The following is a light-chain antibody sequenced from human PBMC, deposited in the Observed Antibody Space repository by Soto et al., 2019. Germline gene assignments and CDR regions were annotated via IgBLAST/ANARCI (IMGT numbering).Light chain of an antibody. Sequence: QSVLTQPASVSGSPGQSITISCTGTSSDVGGYNYVSWYQQHPGKAPKLMIYDVSNRPSGVSNRFSGSKSGNTASLTISGLQAEDEADYYCSRYTSSSTPHYVFGTGTK. J-gene: IGLJ1*01. CDR1: SSDVGGYNY. CDR2: DVS. V-gene: IGLV2-14*01. CDR3: SRYTSSSTPHYV.